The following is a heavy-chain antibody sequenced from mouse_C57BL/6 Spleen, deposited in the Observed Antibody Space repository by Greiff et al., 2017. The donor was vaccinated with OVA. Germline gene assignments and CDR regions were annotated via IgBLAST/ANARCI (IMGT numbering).Heavy chain of an antibody. V-gene: IGHV1-39*01. CDR1: GYSFTSYN. J-gene: IGHJ4*01. D-gene: IGHD1-1*01. CDR2: INPNSGTT. CDR3: ASITTVVSPGAMDY. Sequence: VQLQQSVPELVKPGSSVKISCNASGYSFTSYNLNWVKHSNGKSLECIGVINPNSGTTSYNQKFKGKATLTVDQSSSTAYMQLNSLTSEDSAVYYCASITTVVSPGAMDYWGQGTSVTVSS.